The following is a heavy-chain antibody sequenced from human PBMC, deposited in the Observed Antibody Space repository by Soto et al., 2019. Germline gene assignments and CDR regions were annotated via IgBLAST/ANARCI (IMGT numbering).Heavy chain of an antibody. D-gene: IGHD5-12*01. CDR1: GYTFTGYY. CDR3: ARRGFSGYDLYYFDF. V-gene: IGHV1-2*02. CDR2: INPYSGGT. Sequence: VASVKVSCKASGYTFTGYYIHWVRQAPGQGLEWMGWINPYSGGTNYAQKFQGRVSMTRDTSITTASMELSRLTSDDTAVYFCARRGFSGYDLYYFDFWGQGTLVTVSS. J-gene: IGHJ4*02.